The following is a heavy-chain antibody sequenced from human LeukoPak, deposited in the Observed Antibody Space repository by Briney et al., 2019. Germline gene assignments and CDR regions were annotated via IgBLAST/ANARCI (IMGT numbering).Heavy chain of an antibody. CDR1: GFTFSTFA. V-gene: IGHV3-23*01. J-gene: IGHJ4*02. CDR3: AGDKTTGGYYEFDY. Sequence: GGSLRLSCAASGFTFSTFAMIWVRQPPGKGLEWVSSIFPSGGEIHYADSVRGRFTISRDNSKSTLSLQMNSLRAEDTAIYYCAGDKTTGGYYEFDYWGQGTLVTVSP. D-gene: IGHD1-26*01. CDR2: IFPSGGEI.